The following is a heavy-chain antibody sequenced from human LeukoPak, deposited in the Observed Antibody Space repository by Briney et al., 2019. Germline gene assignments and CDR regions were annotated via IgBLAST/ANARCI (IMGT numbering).Heavy chain of an antibody. Sequence: SQTLSLTCTVSGGSISSGSYYWSWIRQPAGKGLEWIGRIYTSGSTNYNPSLKSRVTMSVDTSKNQFSLKLSSVTAADTAVYYCAKTVGYCSSTSCSYPNWFDPWGQGTLVTVSS. J-gene: IGHJ5*02. CDR3: AKTVGYCSSTSCSYPNWFDP. CDR2: IYTSGST. V-gene: IGHV4-61*02. CDR1: GGSISSGSYY. D-gene: IGHD2-2*01.